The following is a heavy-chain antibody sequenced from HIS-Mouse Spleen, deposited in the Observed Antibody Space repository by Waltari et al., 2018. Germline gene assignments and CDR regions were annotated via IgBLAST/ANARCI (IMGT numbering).Heavy chain of an antibody. Sequence: QVQLQQWGAGLLTPSETRSLTGAVYGGSFSGYYWSWSRQPPGKGLEWIGEINHSGSTNYNPSLKSRVTISVDTSKNQFSLKLSSVTAADTAVYYCARVRTGDPSYWYFDLWGRGTLVTVSS. CDR2: INHSGST. CDR1: GGSFSGYY. D-gene: IGHD7-27*01. J-gene: IGHJ2*01. CDR3: ARVRTGDPSYWYFDL. V-gene: IGHV4-34*01.